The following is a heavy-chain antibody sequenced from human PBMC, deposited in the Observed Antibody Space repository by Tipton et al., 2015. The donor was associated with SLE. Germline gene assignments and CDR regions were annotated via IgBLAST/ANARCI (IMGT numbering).Heavy chain of an antibody. CDR1: GFTFSNYD. CDR2: MWHDGSKK. V-gene: IGHV3-33*01. J-gene: IGHJ4*02. Sequence: SLRLSCAASGFTFSNYDIHWVRQPPGKGLEWVAVMWHDGSKKYYADSVKGRFTISRDNFKNTLFLQLNSLRDEDTAVYYCAREGIVTSGGFDYWGQGTLVTVSS. CDR3: AREGIVTSGGFDY. D-gene: IGHD6-13*01.